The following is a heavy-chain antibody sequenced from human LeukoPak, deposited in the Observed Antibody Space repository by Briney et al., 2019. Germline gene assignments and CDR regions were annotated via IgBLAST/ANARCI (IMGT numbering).Heavy chain of an antibody. CDR3: SRLFGGSCYFPCNWFDP. Sequence: KPSETLSLTCTVSGGSISSYYWSWIRQPPGKGLEWIGYIYYSGSTNYIPSLKSRVTISVDTSKNQFSLKLSSVTAADTAVYYCSRLFGGSCYFPCNWFDPWGQGTLVTVSS. CDR2: IYYSGST. D-gene: IGHD2-15*01. CDR1: GGSISSYY. J-gene: IGHJ5*02. V-gene: IGHV4-59*08.